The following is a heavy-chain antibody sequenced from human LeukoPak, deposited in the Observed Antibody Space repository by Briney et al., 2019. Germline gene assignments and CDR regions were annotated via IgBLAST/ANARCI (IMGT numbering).Heavy chain of an antibody. CDR2: IYNSTST. Sequence: PSETLSLTCNVSGGSISSSTYYWGWIRQPPGKGLEWIGLIYNSTSTNSNPSLKSRVTIAIDTSKNQFSLKLSSVTAADTAVYYCARHSWGLPPAEYFQHWGQGTLVTVS. CDR1: GGSISSSTYY. D-gene: IGHD3-16*01. J-gene: IGHJ1*01. CDR3: ARHSWGLPPAEYFQH. V-gene: IGHV4-39*01.